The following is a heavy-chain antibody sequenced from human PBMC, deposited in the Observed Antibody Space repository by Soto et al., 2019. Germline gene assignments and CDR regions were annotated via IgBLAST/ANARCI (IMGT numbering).Heavy chain of an antibody. D-gene: IGHD3-10*01. V-gene: IGHV3-23*01. CDR2: ISGSGGST. Sequence: EVQLLESGGGLVQPGGSLRLSCAASGFTFSSYAMSWLRQAPGKGLEWVSAISGSGGSTYYADSVKGRFTISRDNSKNTLYLQMNSVRAEDTAVYYCAKASSWFGELLNDAFDIWGQGTMVTVSS. CDR1: GFTFSSYA. CDR3: AKASSWFGELLNDAFDI. J-gene: IGHJ3*02.